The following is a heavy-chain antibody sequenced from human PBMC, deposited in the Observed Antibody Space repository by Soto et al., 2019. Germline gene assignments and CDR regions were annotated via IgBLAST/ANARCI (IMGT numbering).Heavy chain of an antibody. D-gene: IGHD3-16*01. CDR3: ARGYLQGAVVWDWFDP. J-gene: IGHJ5*02. CDR2: IYYSGST. CDR1: GGSISSGDYY. Sequence: TSETLSLTCTVSGGSISSGDYYWSWIRQPPGKGLEWIGYIYYSGSTYYNPSLKSRVTISVDTSKNQFSLKLSSVTAADTAVYYCARGYLQGAVVWDWFDPWGQGTLVTV. V-gene: IGHV4-30-4*01.